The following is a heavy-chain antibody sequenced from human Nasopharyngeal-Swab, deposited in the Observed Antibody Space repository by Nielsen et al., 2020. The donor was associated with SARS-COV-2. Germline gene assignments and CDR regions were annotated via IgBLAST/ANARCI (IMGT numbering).Heavy chain of an antibody. J-gene: IGHJ4*02. CDR2: IYSGGTT. Sequence: GESLKISCEASGFTFRDHAMTWVRQAPGKGLEWVSVIYSGGTTYYADSVKGRFTISRDNSKNTVYLQMNSLRAEDTAVYYCATEAGRGVVSTREFESWGQGTLVTVSS. D-gene: IGHD5/OR15-5a*01. CDR1: GFTFRDHA. CDR3: ATEAGRGVVSTREFES. V-gene: IGHV3-66*01.